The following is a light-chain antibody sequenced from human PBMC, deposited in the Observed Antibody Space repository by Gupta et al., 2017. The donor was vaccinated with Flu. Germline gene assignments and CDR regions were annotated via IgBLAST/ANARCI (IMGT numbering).Light chain of an antibody. J-gene: IGLJ3*02. CDR2: GNS. V-gene: IGLV1-40*01. Sequence: QSVLPQPPSLSGAPRQRVTMSCAGSISNIGAGYDVHWYQQLPGTAPKLLIYGNSNRPSGVPDRFSGSKSGTSASLAIPGLQAEDEADYYCQSYDSSLSGSVFGGGPKLNVL. CDR3: QSYDSSLSGSV. CDR1: ISNIGAGYD.